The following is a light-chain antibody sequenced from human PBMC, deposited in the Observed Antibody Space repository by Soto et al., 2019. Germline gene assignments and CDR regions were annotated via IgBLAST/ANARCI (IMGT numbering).Light chain of an antibody. CDR1: QSVTSSS. V-gene: IGKV3-20*01. CDR3: QQYGSSPPFT. J-gene: IGKJ2*01. Sequence: EIVLTQSPGTLSLSPGERATLSCSASQSVTSSSLAWYQQKPGQAPRLLIYGASSRATGIPDRFSASGSGTDFTLTISRLEAEDFAVYFCQQYGSSPPFTFGQGTKVEI. CDR2: GAS.